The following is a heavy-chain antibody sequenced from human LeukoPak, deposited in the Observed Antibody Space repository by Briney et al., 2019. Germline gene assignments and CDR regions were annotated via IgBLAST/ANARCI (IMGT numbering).Heavy chain of an antibody. CDR3: ARDGTSTDDY. J-gene: IGHJ4*02. CDR2: ISGNNDNP. CDR1: GYTFSNFG. V-gene: IGHV1-18*01. D-gene: IGHD2-2*01. Sequence: ASVKVSCKTSGYTFSNFGINWVRQAPGQGLAWMGWISGNNDNPNYGQKFQGRFTVTTDSSTSTAYMELRNLGFDDTAVYYCARDGTSTDDYWGQGTLVTVSS.